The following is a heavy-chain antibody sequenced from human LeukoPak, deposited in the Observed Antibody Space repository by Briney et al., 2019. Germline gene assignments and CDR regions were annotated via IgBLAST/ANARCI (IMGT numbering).Heavy chain of an antibody. CDR1: GYTFTSYG. CDR2: ISAYNGNT. V-gene: IGHV1-18*01. D-gene: IGHD3-3*01. J-gene: IGHJ4*02. CDR3: ARGLIRAFWSGPHGFDY. Sequence: ASVKVSCKASGYTFTSYGISWVRQAPGQGLEWMGWISAYNGNTNYAQKLQGRVTMTTDTSTSTAYMELRSLRSDDTAVYYCARGLIRAFWSGPHGFDYWGQGTLVTVSS.